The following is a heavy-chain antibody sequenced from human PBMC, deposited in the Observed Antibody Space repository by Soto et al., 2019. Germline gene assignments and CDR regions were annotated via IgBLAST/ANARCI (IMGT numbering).Heavy chain of an antibody. CDR2: LSSRRSYR. V-gene: IGHV3-21*01. CDR1: GFTFSSYS. J-gene: IGHJ3*02. CDR3: ERLYCRAASCYSVGAFDI. Sequence: GGALRLSWAASGFTFSSYSMNWGRQAPGKGLEWVSALSSRRSYRDYADSVKGRFTISRDNAKNSLYLQMNTLRAEDTPVSYSERLYCRAASCYSVGAFDIRGQGKMVTVSS. D-gene: IGHD2-15*01.